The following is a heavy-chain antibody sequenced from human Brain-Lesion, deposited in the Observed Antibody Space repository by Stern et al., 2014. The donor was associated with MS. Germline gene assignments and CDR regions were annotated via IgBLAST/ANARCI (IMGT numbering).Heavy chain of an antibody. CDR3: ARGRVVPGFQYYATDV. D-gene: IGHD2-2*01. CDR1: GGSISSGGYY. V-gene: IGHV4-61*02. J-gene: IGHJ6*02. CDR2: IFNSGST. Sequence: VQLVQSGPGLVKPSQTLSLSCTVSGGSISSGGYYWSWIRQPAGKGLEWIGRIFNSGSTSYNPSLQSRVTISIDQSKNQFSLRLNSMTAADTAVYYCARGRVVPGFQYYATDVWGQGTTVIVSS.